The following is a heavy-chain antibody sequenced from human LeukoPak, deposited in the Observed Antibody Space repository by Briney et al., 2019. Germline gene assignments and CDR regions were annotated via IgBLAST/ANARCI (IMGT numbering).Heavy chain of an antibody. CDR2: INPNSGGT. Sequence: ASVKVSCKASGDTSTIYYMHWVRQAPGQGLEWMGWINPNSGGTNYAQKFQGRVTMTRDTSISTAYMELSRLRSDDTAVYYCARSPHILTGENFDYWGQGTLLTVSS. CDR3: ARSPHILTGENFDY. J-gene: IGHJ4*02. V-gene: IGHV1-2*02. CDR1: GDTSTIYY. D-gene: IGHD3-9*01.